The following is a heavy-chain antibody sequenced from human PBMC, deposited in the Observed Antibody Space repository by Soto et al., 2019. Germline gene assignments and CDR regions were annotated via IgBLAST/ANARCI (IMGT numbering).Heavy chain of an antibody. J-gene: IGHJ4*02. V-gene: IGHV1-18*01. CDR3: ADGEEVYYSSSGMVDY. Sequence: QVQLVQSGAEVKKPGASVKVSCKASGYTFTSYGIIWVRQAPGQGLEWMGWISAYHGNTNHAQKLQGRVTMTTGTSTSTAYIERRSLRSDDTAVYYCADGEEVYYSSSGMVDYWGQGSLVTVSS. D-gene: IGHD6-6*01. CDR2: ISAYHGNT. CDR1: GYTFTSYG.